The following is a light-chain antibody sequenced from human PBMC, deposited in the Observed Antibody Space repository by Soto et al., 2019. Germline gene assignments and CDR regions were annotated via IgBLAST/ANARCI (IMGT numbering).Light chain of an antibody. V-gene: IGKV3-11*01. Sequence: EIVLTQSPATLSLSPGERATLSCRASQSVSSYLAWYQHKPGQAPRLLIYDASNRATGIPARFSGSGSGTDFTLTISSLEPEDFAIYYCHQYDNWPLTWTFGQGTTVEIK. CDR2: DAS. J-gene: IGKJ1*01. CDR1: QSVSSY. CDR3: HQYDNWPLTWT.